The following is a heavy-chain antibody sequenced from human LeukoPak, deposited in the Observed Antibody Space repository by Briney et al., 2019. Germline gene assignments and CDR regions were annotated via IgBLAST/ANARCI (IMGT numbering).Heavy chain of an antibody. CDR1: GFSFSNYG. CDR3: AKDDRLLRFLH. CDR2: IIGSGGTT. Sequence: PGGSLRLSCAVSGFSFSNYGMNWVRQAPGKGLEWVSGIIGSGGTTYYADSVKGRFTISRDNSKNTVYLQINNLRDEDTAVYYCAKDDRLLRFLHWGQGTLVTVSS. V-gene: IGHV3-23*01. D-gene: IGHD3-16*01. J-gene: IGHJ4*02.